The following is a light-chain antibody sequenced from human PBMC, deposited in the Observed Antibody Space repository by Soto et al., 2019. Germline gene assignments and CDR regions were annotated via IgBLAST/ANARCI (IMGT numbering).Light chain of an antibody. V-gene: IGLV4-60*02. J-gene: IGLJ3*02. CDR3: ETWYSNTHKV. Sequence: QLVLTQSSSASASLGSSVKLTCILSSGHSTYIIAWHQQQPGKAPRFLMTLDRSGSYNRGSGVPDRFSGSSSGADRYLTISNLQFEDEGDYYCETWYSNTHKVFGGGAKLTVL. CDR2: LDRSGSY. CDR1: SGHSTYI.